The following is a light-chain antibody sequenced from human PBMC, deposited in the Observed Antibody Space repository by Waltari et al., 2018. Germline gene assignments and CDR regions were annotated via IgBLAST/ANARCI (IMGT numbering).Light chain of an antibody. J-gene: IGKJ4*01. CDR3: QQRSNWPLST. Sequence: EIVLTQSPATLSLSPGDRATLSCRASQSVSSFLAWYQQKPGQAPRLLIYDASNRATGIPARFSGSGSGKDFTLTISSLEPEDFAVYYCQQRSNWPLSTFGGGTKVEIK. CDR1: QSVSSF. CDR2: DAS. V-gene: IGKV3-11*01.